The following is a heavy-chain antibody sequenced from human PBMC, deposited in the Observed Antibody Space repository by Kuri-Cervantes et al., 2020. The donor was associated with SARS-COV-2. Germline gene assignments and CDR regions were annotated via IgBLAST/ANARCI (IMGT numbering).Heavy chain of an antibody. Sequence: ASVKVSCKASGGTFSSYAISWVRQAPGQGLEWMGWISAYNGNTNYAQKLQGRVTMTTDTSTSTAYMELRSLRSDDTAVYYCARGDYDFWSGYYRGFDYWGQGTLVTVSS. CDR1: GGTFSSYA. CDR2: ISAYNGNT. J-gene: IGHJ4*02. V-gene: IGHV1-18*01. D-gene: IGHD3-3*01. CDR3: ARGDYDFWSGYYRGFDY.